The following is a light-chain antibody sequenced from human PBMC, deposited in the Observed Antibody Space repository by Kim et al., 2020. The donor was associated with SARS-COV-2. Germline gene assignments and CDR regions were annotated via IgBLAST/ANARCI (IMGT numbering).Light chain of an antibody. CDR2: AAS. V-gene: IGKV1-27*01. J-gene: IGKJ4*01. CDR1: QGISNY. Sequence: DIQMTQSPSSLSASVGDRVTITCRASQGISNYLAWYQQKPGKVPKLLIYAASTLQSGVPSRFSGSGSGTDFTLSITSLQPEDVATYYCHNYHSLPALTFGGGTKVDIK. CDR3: HNYHSLPALT.